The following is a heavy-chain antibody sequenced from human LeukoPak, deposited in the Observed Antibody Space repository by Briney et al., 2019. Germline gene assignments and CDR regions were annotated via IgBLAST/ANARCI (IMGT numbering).Heavy chain of an antibody. J-gene: IGHJ4*02. CDR1: GFTFSSYA. Sequence: GGSLRLSCAASGFTFSSYAMGWVRQAPGKGLEWVSAISGSGGSTYYADSVKGRFTISRDNSKNTLYLQMNSLRAEDTAVYYCAKSCSSTSCYHNYWGQGTLVTISS. D-gene: IGHD2-2*01. CDR2: ISGSGGST. CDR3: AKSCSSTSCYHNY. V-gene: IGHV3-23*01.